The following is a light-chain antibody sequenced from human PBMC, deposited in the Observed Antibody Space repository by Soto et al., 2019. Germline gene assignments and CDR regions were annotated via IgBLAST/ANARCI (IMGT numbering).Light chain of an antibody. CDR2: DVT. Sequence: QPASVSGSPGQSITISCTGTSSDVGGYDFVSWYQQHPGKAPKLMIYDVTNRPSGVSNRFSGSKSGNTASLTISGLQAEDGADYYCSSYTSSSTWVFGGGTKLTVL. V-gene: IGLV2-14*01. J-gene: IGLJ3*02. CDR3: SSYTSSSTWV. CDR1: SSDVGGYDF.